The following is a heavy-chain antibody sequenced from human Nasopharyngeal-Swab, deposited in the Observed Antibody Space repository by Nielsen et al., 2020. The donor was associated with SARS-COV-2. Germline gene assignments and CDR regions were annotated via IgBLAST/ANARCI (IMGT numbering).Heavy chain of an antibody. CDR3: AREERGVTLEGGYYYYGMDV. D-gene: IGHD3-10*01. J-gene: IGHJ6*02. CDR1: GYTFTSYA. Sequence: ASVKVSCKASGYTFTSYAMNWVRQAPGQVLEWMGWINTNTGNPTYAQGFTGRFVFSLDTSVSTAYLQISSLKAEDTAVYYCAREERGVTLEGGYYYYGMDVWGQGTTVTVSS. CDR2: INTNTGNP. V-gene: IGHV7-4-1*02.